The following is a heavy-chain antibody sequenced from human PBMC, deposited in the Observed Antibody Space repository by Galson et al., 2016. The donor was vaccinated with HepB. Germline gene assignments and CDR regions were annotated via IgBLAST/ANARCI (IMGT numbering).Heavy chain of an antibody. CDR1: GYVFSTYA. D-gene: IGHD6-6*01. CDR3: ARGATSKGRYYYGLDL. J-gene: IGHJ6*02. V-gene: IGHV3-30*19. Sequence: SLRLSCAGSGYVFSTYAMRWVRQAPGKGLEWVAVITWGGDKKYYADPVKGRFTISRDNSKNTLYLQMNTLRAQDSAVYYCARGATSKGRYYYGLDLWGQGTPVSVSS. CDR2: ITWGGDKK.